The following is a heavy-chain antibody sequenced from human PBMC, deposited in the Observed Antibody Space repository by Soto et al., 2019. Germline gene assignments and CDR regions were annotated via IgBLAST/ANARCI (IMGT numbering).Heavy chain of an antibody. CDR1: GFSLTTGGMC. V-gene: IGHV2-70*01. Sequence: GPTLVNPTQTLTLTCTFSGFSLTTGGMCVAWIRQPPGKALEWLALIDWDDDKNYSTSLKTRLTISKDTSKNQVVLTMTNMDPVDTATYYCARVPGYYDSSGFIGFDSWGQGTLVTVSS. J-gene: IGHJ4*02. CDR2: IDWDDDK. D-gene: IGHD3-22*01. CDR3: ARVPGYYDSSGFIGFDS.